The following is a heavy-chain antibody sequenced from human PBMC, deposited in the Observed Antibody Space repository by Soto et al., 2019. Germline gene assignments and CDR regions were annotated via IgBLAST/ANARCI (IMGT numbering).Heavy chain of an antibody. J-gene: IGHJ4*02. CDR3: ARVQAVAGFHFDY. D-gene: IGHD6-19*01. CDR2: MYYSGSN. Sequence: SETLSLTCTVSGGSISSRTYYWSWIWQPPGKGLEWIGYMYYSGSNSYNPSLKSRVTISLDTSRNQFSLKLSSVTAADTAVYYFARVQAVAGFHFDYWGQGTLVTVSS. CDR1: GGSISSRTYY. V-gene: IGHV4-61*01.